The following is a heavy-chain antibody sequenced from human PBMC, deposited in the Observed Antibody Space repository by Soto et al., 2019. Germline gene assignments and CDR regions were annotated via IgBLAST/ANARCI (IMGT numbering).Heavy chain of an antibody. J-gene: IGHJ5*02. CDR1: GGSISSYY. V-gene: IGHV4-59*01. Sequence: SQTLSLTCTVSGGSISSYYWSWIRQPPGKGLEWIGYIYYSGSTNYNPSLKSRVTISVDTSKNQFSLKLSSVTAADTAVYYCASGGPYYDFWSGQPKGWFDPWGQGTLVTVSS. CDR2: IYYSGST. CDR3: ASGGPYYDFWSGQPKGWFDP. D-gene: IGHD3-3*01.